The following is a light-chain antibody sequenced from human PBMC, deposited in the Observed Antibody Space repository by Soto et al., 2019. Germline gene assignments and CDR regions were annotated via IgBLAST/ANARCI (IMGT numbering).Light chain of an antibody. V-gene: IGKV3-11*01. J-gene: IGKJ5*01. CDR3: QQHNQWPIT. CDR2: DTS. CDR1: QNISNY. Sequence: VRTLSPATLSVSTGARASLSCRASQNISNYLLWYQQKPGQAPRLLIYDTSKRATGIPPRFSVIVYGTAGTLSLNSLQPEDSSVYDGQQHNQWPITFGQGTRLEIK.